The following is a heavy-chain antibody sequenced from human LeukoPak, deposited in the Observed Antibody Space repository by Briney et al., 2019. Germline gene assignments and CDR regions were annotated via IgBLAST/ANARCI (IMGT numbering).Heavy chain of an antibody. CDR2: INPNSGGT. V-gene: IGHV1-2*02. D-gene: IGHD5-24*01. J-gene: IGHJ4*02. CDR1: GYTFTDYY. Sequence: ASVKVSCKASGYTFTDYYMHWVRQAPGQGPEWMGWINPNSGGTNYAQKFQGRVTMTRDTSISTAYMELSRLRSDDMAVYYCARDRDRDGYNPFDYWGQGTLVTVSS. CDR3: ARDRDRDGYNPFDY.